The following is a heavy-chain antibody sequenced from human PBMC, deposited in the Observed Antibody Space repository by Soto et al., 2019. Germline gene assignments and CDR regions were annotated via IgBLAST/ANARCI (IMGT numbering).Heavy chain of an antibody. CDR3: ARSGDTAMVANYYYYYGMDV. CDR1: GYTFTSYA. D-gene: IGHD5-18*01. J-gene: IGHJ6*02. CDR2: INAGNGNT. V-gene: IGHV1-3*01. Sequence: EASVKVSCKASGYTFTSYAMHWVRQAPGQRLEWMGWINAGNGNTKYSQKFQGRDTITRDTSASTAYMELSSLRSEDTAVYYCARSGDTAMVANYYYYYGMDVWGQGTTVTVSS.